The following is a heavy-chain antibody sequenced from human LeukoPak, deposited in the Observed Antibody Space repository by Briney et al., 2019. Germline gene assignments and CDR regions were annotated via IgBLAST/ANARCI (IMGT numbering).Heavy chain of an antibody. CDR1: GYTFTSYG. J-gene: IGHJ4*02. CDR3: ARDRDYYGSGSYYIDY. V-gene: IGHV1-18*04. D-gene: IGHD3-10*01. Sequence: RASVKVSCKASGYTFTSYGIRWVRQAPGQGLECMGWISAYNGNTNYAQKLQGGVTMTKDTSTSTAYMELRSLRSDDTAVYYCARDRDYYGSGSYYIDYWGQGTLVTVSS. CDR2: ISAYNGNT.